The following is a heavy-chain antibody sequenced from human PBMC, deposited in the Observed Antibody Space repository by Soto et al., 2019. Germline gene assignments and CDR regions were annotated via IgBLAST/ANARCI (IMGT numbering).Heavy chain of an antibody. D-gene: IGHD5-12*01. J-gene: IGHJ6*03. Sequence: ASVKVSCKASGYTFTSYDINWVRQATGQGLEWMGWMNPNSGNTGYAQKFQGRVTMTRNTSISTAYMELSSLRSEDTAVYYCARGDRGYSGYGPYYYYYMDVWGKGTTVTVSS. CDR3: ARGDRGYSGYGPYYYYYMDV. V-gene: IGHV1-8*01. CDR2: MNPNSGNT. CDR1: GYTFTSYD.